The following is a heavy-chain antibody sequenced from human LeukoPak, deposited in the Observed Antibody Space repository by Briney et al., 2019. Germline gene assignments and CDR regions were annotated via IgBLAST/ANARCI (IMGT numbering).Heavy chain of an antibody. J-gene: IGHJ4*02. CDR1: GGSISSSNW. V-gene: IGHV4-4*02. CDR3: ARVPGRVLNSSGWYV. D-gene: IGHD6-19*01. CDR2: IYHSGST. Sequence: SETLSLTCAVSGGSISSSNWWSWVRQPPGKGLEWIGEIYHSGSTNYNPSLKSRVTISVDKSKNQFSLKLSSVTAADTAVYYCARVPGRVLNSSGWYVWGQGTLVTVSS.